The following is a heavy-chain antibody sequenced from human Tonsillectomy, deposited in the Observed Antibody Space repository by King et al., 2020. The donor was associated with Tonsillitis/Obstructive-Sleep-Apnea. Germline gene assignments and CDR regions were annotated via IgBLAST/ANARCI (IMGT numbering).Heavy chain of an antibody. CDR2: ISYDGSNK. CDR1: GFTFSSYA. CDR3: ARYIGGSGYCSGGSCFGWFDP. Sequence: VQLVESGGGVVQPGRSLRLSCAASGFTFSSYAMHWVRQAPGKGLEWVALISYDGSNKFYADSVKGRFTISRDNSKNTLYLQMNSLRAEDTDVYYCARYIGGSGYCSGGSCFGWFDPWGQGTLVTVSS. J-gene: IGHJ5*02. D-gene: IGHD2-15*01. V-gene: IGHV3-30*04.